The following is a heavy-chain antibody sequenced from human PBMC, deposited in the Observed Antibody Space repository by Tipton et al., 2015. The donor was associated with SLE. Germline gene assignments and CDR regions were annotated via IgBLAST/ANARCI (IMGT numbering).Heavy chain of an antibody. J-gene: IGHJ4*02. Sequence: SLRLSCVASGYSFSDYALHWVRQAPGKGLEWVAIISYDGRNDYYADSVKSRFTISRDNSKNTVFLQMISLRVEDTAVYYCARGSYYDNSGYSGLFGYWGQGTLVSVSS. V-gene: IGHV3-30*04. CDR1: GYSFSDYA. CDR3: ARGSYYDNSGYSGLFGY. CDR2: ISYDGRND. D-gene: IGHD3-22*01.